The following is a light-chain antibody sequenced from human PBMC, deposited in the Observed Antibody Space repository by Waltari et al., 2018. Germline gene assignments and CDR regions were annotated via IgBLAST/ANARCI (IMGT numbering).Light chain of an antibody. CDR3: LQHNSYPFT. CDR2: AAS. CDR1: QGIRNE. J-gene: IGKJ3*01. Sequence: DIQMTQSPSSLSASVGARFTITCRASQGIRNELGWYQQKPGKAPKRLIYAASSLQSGVPSRFSGSGSGTEFTLTISSLQPEDFATYYCLQHNSYPFTFGPGTKVDIK. V-gene: IGKV1-17*01.